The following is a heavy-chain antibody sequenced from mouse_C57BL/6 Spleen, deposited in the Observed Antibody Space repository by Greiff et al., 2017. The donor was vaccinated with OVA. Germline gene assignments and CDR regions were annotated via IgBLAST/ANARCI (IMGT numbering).Heavy chain of an antibody. J-gene: IGHJ2*01. CDR2: INPSTGGT. D-gene: IGHD2-12*01. Sequence: VQLKESGPELVKPGASVKISCKASGYSFTGYYMNWVKQSPEKSLEWIGEINPSTGGTTYNQKFKAKATLTVDKSSSTAYMQLKSLTSEDSAVYYCATRYEYYFDYWGQGTTLTVSS. CDR3: ATRYEYYFDY. CDR1: GYSFTGYY. V-gene: IGHV1-42*01.